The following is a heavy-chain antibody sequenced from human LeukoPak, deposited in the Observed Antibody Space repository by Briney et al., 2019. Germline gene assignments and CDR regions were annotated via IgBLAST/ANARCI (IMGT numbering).Heavy chain of an antibody. CDR2: IRYDESDK. J-gene: IGHJ4*02. D-gene: IGHD3-10*01. V-gene: IGHV3-30*02. CDR1: GFTFNTYG. CDR3: AKAGYSGNYYNALDY. Sequence: GGSLRLSCAASGFTFNTYGMHWVRQAPGKGLEWVAIIRYDESDKYYADSVKGRFTVSRDNSKNTLFLQMNSLRPEDTALYYCAKAGYSGNYYNALDYWGQGTLVTVSS.